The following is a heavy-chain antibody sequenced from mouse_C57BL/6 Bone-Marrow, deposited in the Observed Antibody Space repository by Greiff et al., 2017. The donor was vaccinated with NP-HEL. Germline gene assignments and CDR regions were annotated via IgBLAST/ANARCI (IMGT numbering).Heavy chain of an antibody. CDR2: IWSGGST. CDR1: GFSLTSYG. CDR3: ASLIYYYGSSYFYYAMDY. V-gene: IGHV2-2*01. D-gene: IGHD1-1*01. Sequence: VKLMESGPGLVQPSQSLSITCTVSGFSLTSYGVHWVRQSPGKGLEWLGVIWSGGSTDYNAAFISRLSISKDNSKSQVFFKMNSLQADDTAIYYCASLIYYYGSSYFYYAMDYWGQGTSVTVSS. J-gene: IGHJ4*01.